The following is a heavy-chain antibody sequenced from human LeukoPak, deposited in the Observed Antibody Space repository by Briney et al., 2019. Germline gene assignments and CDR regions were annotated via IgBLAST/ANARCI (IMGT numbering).Heavy chain of an antibody. CDR1: GGSISSSSYY. V-gene: IGHV4-39*07. Sequence: SETLSLTCTVSGGSISSSSYYWGWIRQPPGKGLEWIGSIYYSGSTYYNPSLKSRVTISVDTSKNQFSLKLSSVTAADTAVYYCARVGGEWFGELSYWFDPWGQGTLVTVSS. D-gene: IGHD3-10*01. J-gene: IGHJ5*02. CDR2: IYYSGST. CDR3: ARVGGEWFGELSYWFDP.